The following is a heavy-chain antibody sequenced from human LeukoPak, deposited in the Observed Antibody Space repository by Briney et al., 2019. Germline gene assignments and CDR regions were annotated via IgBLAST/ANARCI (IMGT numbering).Heavy chain of an antibody. J-gene: IGHJ6*03. CDR2: IYTSGST. D-gene: IGHD3-10*01. CDR1: GGSMSSYY. CDR3: ARDSNYYGSGSYYDYYYYYYMDV. Sequence: SETLSLTCSVSGGSMSSYYWSWIRQSPGKGLEWIGRIYTSGSTNYNPSLKSRVTMSVDTSKNQFSLKLSSVTAADTAVYYCARDSNYYGSGSYYDYYYYYYMDVWGKGTTVTISS. V-gene: IGHV4-4*07.